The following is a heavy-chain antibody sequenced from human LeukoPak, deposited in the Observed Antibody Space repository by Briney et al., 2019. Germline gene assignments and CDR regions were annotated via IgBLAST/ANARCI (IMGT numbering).Heavy chain of an antibody. J-gene: IGHJ4*02. Sequence: PGGSLRLSCAASGFTFSSYSMNWVRQAPGKGLEWVSYISTSSNYIYYADSVKGRFTISRDNAKNSLYLQMDSLRAEDTAVYYCARGAYNSAGTHGNWGQGTLVTVSS. CDR3: ARGAYNSAGTHGN. CDR1: GFTFSSYS. V-gene: IGHV3-21*01. CDR2: ISTSSNYI. D-gene: IGHD3-22*01.